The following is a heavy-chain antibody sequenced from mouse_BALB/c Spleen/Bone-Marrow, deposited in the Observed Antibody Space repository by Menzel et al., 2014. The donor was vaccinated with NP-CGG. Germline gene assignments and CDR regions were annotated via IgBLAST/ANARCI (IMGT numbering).Heavy chain of an antibody. J-gene: IGHJ2*01. CDR1: GYAFTDNY. D-gene: IGHD2-10*01. V-gene: IGHV1-84*02. CDR2: IYPGSGNT. Sequence: LVDSGPELATSGAPVKLSCKASGYAFTDNYINWVKQKPGQGLEWIGWIYPGSGNTKYNEKFKGKATLTVDTSSSTAYMQLSSQTSEDIAVYFCARSAYYVNNRGYGGQGTPLTVTS. CDR3: ARSAYYVNNRGY.